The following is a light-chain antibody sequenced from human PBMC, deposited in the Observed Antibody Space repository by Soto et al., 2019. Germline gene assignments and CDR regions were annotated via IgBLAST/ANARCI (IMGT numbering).Light chain of an antibody. Sequence: QSVLTQPASAFGSPGQSITISCPGTGTDVGAYDYVSWYQQHPGKAPKLVIYDVNNRPSGVSSRFSGSKSGNTASLTISGLQAEDEADYYCSSYTSSSIVYVFGTGTKVTVL. CDR3: SSYTSSSIVYV. CDR2: DVN. V-gene: IGLV2-14*03. J-gene: IGLJ1*01. CDR1: GTDVGAYDY.